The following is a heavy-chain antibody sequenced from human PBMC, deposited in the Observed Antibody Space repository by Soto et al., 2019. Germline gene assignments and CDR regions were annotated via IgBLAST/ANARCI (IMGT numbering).Heavy chain of an antibody. CDR2: IWADGGSK. CDR1: GYSFSTFG. D-gene: IGHD3-16*01. J-gene: IGHJ4*02. V-gene: IGHV3-33*01. CDR3: ARGVPPED. Sequence: QVHLVESGGGVVQPGGSLRLSCEASGYSFSTFGMYWVRQAPGKGLEWVAVIWADGGSKYYGDSVKGRFTVSRDNSKNTLYLQMNSLRAGDTAVYYCARGVPPEDWGQGALVIVSS.